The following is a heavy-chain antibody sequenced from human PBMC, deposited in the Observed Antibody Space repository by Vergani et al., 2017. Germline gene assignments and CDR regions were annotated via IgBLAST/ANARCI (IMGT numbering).Heavy chain of an antibody. CDR1: GYSLTELT. D-gene: IGHD3-22*01. J-gene: IGHJ4*02. V-gene: IGHV1-24*01. CDR2: FDPEHGEV. Sequence: QVQLVQSGSEVRKPGASVKVSCQVSGYSLTELTIHWVRQAPGKGLEWMGGFDPEHGEVTFAHHIQGRVTMTEDRSTDTAYMELSSLRSEDTAVYYCARVAIYDSSGYYYPLDYFDYWGQGTLVTVSS. CDR3: ARVAIYDSSGYYYPLDYFDY.